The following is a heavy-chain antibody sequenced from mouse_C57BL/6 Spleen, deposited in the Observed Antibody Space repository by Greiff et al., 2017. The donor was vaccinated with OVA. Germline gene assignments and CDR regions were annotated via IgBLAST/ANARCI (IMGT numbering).Heavy chain of an antibody. V-gene: IGHV1-64*01. CDR1: GYTFTSYW. J-gene: IGHJ3*01. CDR3: ARQYYDYDEGLAY. D-gene: IGHD2-4*01. Sequence: QVQLQQPGAELVKPGASVKLSCKASGYTFTSYWMHWVKQRPGQGLEWIGMIHPNSGSTNYNEKFKSKATLTVDKSSSTAYMQLSSLTSEDSAVYYCARQYYDYDEGLAYWGQGTLVTVSA. CDR2: IHPNSGST.